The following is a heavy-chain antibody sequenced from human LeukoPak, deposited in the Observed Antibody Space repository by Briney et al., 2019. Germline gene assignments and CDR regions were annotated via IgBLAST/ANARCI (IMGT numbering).Heavy chain of an antibody. Sequence: GASVKVSCKASGYKFTSDINWMRQAPGQGLEWMGWMNPDSGNAEYAQKFQGRVTMTRDNSISTAYMELRSLRSEDTAVYYCARGAVSPDCNGGSCYTFDYLGQGTLVTVSS. D-gene: IGHD2-15*01. CDR1: GYKFTSD. CDR3: ARGAVSPDCNGGSCYTFDY. V-gene: IGHV1-8*01. CDR2: MNPDSGNA. J-gene: IGHJ4*02.